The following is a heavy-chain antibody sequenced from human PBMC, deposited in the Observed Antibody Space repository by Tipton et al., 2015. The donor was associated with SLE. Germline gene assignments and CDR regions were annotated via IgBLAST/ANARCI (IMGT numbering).Heavy chain of an antibody. D-gene: IGHD4-17*01. CDR2: IYYSGST. V-gene: IGHV4-38-2*01. CDR1: GYSISSGYY. J-gene: IGHJ4*02. Sequence: TLSLTCSVSGYSISSGYYWGWIRQPPGKGLEWIGSIYYSGSTYYNPSLKSRVTITVDTSKNQFSLKLRSVTAADTAVYFCARHTYADPFDYWGQGTLVTVSS. CDR3: ARHTYADPFDY.